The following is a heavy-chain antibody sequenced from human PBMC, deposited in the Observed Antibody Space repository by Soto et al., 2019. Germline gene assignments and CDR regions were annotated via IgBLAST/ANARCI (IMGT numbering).Heavy chain of an antibody. V-gene: IGHV1-2*02. CDR2: INPKSGGT. Sequence: QVQLVQSGAEVKKPGASVNVSSKASGCTFTVYYMHWVRQAPGQGLEWMGWINPKSGGTMYPQKFQGRVTMTWDTSISTAYMALTRLRSDDTVVYYCARDLAKGGGSAGFDYWGQGTLVTVSS. D-gene: IGHD1-26*01. J-gene: IGHJ4*02. CDR1: GCTFTVYY. CDR3: ARDLAKGGGSAGFDY.